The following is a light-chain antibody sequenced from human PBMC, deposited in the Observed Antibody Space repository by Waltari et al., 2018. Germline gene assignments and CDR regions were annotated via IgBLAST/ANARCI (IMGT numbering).Light chain of an antibody. CDR2: GAS. CDR3: QQYGSSPAT. J-gene: IGKJ4*01. V-gene: IGKV3-20*01. CDR1: QSGSSAY. Sequence: CCASQSGSSAYIDWYQQKPGQAPKRRIYGASSRATSIPDRFSGSGSGTDFTLTISRLEPEDFAVYYCQQYGSSPATFGGGTKVEIK.